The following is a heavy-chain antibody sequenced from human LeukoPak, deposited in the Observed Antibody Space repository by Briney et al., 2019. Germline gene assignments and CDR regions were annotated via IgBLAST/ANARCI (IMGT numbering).Heavy chain of an antibody. CDR2: VYTSGTT. V-gene: IGHV4-4*07. D-gene: IGHD4-17*01. CDR1: GGSTSNYY. J-gene: IGHJ4*02. Sequence: PSETLSLTCTVSGGSTSNYYWNWIRQPAGKGLEWIGRVYTSGTTYSKPSLKSRVTMSVDTSKNQFSLNLTSVTAADTGMYYCAGAVTVSRFDYWGQGAVVTVSS. CDR3: AGAVTVSRFDY.